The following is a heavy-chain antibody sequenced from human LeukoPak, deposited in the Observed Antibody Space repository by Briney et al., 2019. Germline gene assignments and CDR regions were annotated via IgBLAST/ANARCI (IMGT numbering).Heavy chain of an antibody. Sequence: GGSLRLSCAASGFTFSTYAMSWVRQAPGKGLEWVSAISGSGGSTYYADSVKGRFTISRDNSKNTVYLQMNSLRAEDTALYYCARVEGIIDYWGQGTLVTVSS. CDR2: ISGSGGST. J-gene: IGHJ4*02. V-gene: IGHV3-23*01. CDR1: GFTFSTYA. D-gene: IGHD3-16*02. CDR3: ARVEGIIDY.